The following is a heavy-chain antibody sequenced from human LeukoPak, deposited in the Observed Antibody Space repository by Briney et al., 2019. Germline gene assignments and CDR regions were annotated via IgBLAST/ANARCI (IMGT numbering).Heavy chain of an antibody. J-gene: IGHJ2*01. V-gene: IGHV3-48*04. D-gene: IGHD4-17*01. CDR3: ARDSLDYGDYHWYFDL. CDR2: ISSSSSTI. Sequence: QPGGSLRLSCAASGFIFSSYSMNWVRQAPGKGLEWVSYISSSSSTIYYADSVKGRFTISRDNAKNSLYLQMNSLRAEDTAVYYCARDSLDYGDYHWYFDLWGRGTLVTVSS. CDR1: GFIFSSYS.